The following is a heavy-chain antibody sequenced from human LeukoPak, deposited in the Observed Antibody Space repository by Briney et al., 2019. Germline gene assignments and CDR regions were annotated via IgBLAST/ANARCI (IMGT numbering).Heavy chain of an antibody. CDR3: AKDWANVLRYFGWLLLLDY. D-gene: IGHD3-9*01. J-gene: IGHJ4*02. V-gene: IGHV3-23*01. CDR1: GFTFSSYA. Sequence: PGGSLRLSCAASGFTFSSYAMSWVRQAPGKGLEWVSAISGSGGSTYYADSVKGRFTISRDNSKNTLYLQMNSLRAEDTAVYYCAKDWANVLRYFGWLLLLDYWGQGTLVTVSS. CDR2: ISGSGGST.